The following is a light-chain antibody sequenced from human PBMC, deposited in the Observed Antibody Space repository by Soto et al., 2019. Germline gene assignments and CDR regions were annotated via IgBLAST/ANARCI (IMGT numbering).Light chain of an antibody. Sequence: EVVLPQSPAPLSVSPGERATLSCRASQSVSTKLAWYQQKPGQAPRLLIYDTSTRATGIPARFSGSGSGTEFTLTISSLQSEDFAVYYCQQYNKWPPITFGQGTRLEVK. V-gene: IGKV3-15*01. CDR1: QSVSTK. CDR3: QQYNKWPPIT. CDR2: DTS. J-gene: IGKJ5*01.